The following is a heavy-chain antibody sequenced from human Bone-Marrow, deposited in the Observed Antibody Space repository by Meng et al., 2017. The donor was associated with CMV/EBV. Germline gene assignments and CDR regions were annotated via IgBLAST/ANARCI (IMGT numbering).Heavy chain of an antibody. V-gene: IGHV3-74*01. CDR2: INHDGSSA. CDR1: GFTFSSYY. D-gene: IGHD3-16*01. Sequence: GGSLRLSCAASGFTFSSYYMRWVRQSPGKGLVWVSRINHDGSSANYADSVKGRFTISRDNAKNRLYLQMNSLRAEDTAVYYCARGGQLGDCWGQGTLVTVSS. CDR3: ARGGQLGDC. J-gene: IGHJ4*02.